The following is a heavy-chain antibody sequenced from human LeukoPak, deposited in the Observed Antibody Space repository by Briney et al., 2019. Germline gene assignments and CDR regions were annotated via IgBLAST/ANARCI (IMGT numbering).Heavy chain of an antibody. V-gene: IGHV4-59*08. Sequence: SETLSLTCTVSGGSISSYYWSWIRQPPGKGLEWIGYIYYSGSTNYNPSLKSRVTIPVDTSKNQFSLKLSSVTAADTAVYYCARHKGRIAVAGKGFDYWGQGTLVTVSS. CDR3: ARHKGRIAVAGKGFDY. J-gene: IGHJ4*02. D-gene: IGHD6-19*01. CDR1: GGSISSYY. CDR2: IYYSGST.